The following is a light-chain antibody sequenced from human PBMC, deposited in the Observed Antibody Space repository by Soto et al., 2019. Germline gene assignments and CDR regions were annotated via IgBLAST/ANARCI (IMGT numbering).Light chain of an antibody. Sequence: QSVLTQPDSVSGSPGQSITISFTGSSSDIGGYDYVSWYQQHPGKAPKLLIYDVTNRPSGVSNRCSGSKSGNTASLTISGHTAKHESGYYCRSSTTISSLVIFGGGTKRTLL. J-gene: IGLJ2*01. V-gene: IGLV2-14*01. CDR1: SSDIGGYDY. CDR2: DVT. CDR3: RSSTTISSLVI.